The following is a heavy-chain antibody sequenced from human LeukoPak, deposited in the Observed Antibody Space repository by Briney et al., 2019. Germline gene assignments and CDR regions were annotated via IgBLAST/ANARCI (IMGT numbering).Heavy chain of an antibody. Sequence: SETLSLTCTVSGGPISSSSYSWGWIRQPPGKGLEWIGSIYYSGSTYYNPSLKSRVSISIDTSKNQFSLKLRSATAADTAMYYCARLLHCSSTSCSNYWGQGTLVTVSS. CDR1: GGPISSSSYS. CDR3: ARLLHCSSTSCSNY. V-gene: IGHV4-39*07. CDR2: IYYSGST. D-gene: IGHD2-2*01. J-gene: IGHJ4*02.